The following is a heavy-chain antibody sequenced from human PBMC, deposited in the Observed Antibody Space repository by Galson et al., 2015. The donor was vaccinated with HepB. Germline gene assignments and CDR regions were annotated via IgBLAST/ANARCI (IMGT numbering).Heavy chain of an antibody. CDR1: GYTFTDYY. D-gene: IGHD2-2*01. V-gene: IGHV1-2*02. Sequence: SVKVSCKASGYTFTDYYVHWVRQAPGQGPEWMGWINPNKGDTNYAPKFQGRVTMTRDTSINTAFMELSRLRSADTAVYYCVRTAYCGTTSCYRSYYYYGMDVWGQGTTVTVSS. J-gene: IGHJ6*02. CDR3: VRTAYCGTTSCYRSYYYYGMDV. CDR2: INPNKGDT.